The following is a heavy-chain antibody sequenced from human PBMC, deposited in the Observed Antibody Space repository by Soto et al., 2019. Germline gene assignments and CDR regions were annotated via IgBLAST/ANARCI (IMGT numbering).Heavy chain of an antibody. D-gene: IGHD1-20*01. CDR3: ARRYGRNFDY. Sequence: QVQLQESGPGLVKPSETLSLTCTVSGGSISSYSWSWIRQPPGKGLEWIGYIYYSGSTNYNPSLKSRVTISVDTSKNQFSLKLSSVTAADTAVYYCARRYGRNFDYWGQGTLVTVSS. J-gene: IGHJ4*02. CDR1: GGSISSYS. CDR2: IYYSGST. V-gene: IGHV4-59*01.